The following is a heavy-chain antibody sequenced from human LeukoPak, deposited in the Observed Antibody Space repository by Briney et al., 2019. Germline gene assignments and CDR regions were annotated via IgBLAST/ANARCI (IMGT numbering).Heavy chain of an antibody. V-gene: IGHV3-23*01. CDR2: TSGSGGRT. J-gene: IGHJ6*02. D-gene: IGHD2-2*01. CDR3: AKDRDQRTQFYYYYYGMDA. CDR1: GFTFSTYS. Sequence: GGSLRLTCAASGFTFSTYSMNWVRQAPGKGLEWVSGTSGSGGRTNYADSVKGRFTISRDNSKNTLYLQMNSLRVEDTAVYYCAKDRDQRTQFYYYYYGMDAWGQGTTVTVSS.